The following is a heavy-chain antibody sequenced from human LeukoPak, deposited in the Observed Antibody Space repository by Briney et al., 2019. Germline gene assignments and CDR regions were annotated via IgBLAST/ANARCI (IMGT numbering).Heavy chain of an antibody. J-gene: IGHJ4*02. D-gene: IGHD2-2*03. CDR3: ARDGYCSSTSCLGDAYYFDY. Sequence: SVKVSFKASGGTFSIYAISWVRQAPGQGLEWMGGIIPIFGTANYAQKFQGRVTITADESTSTAYMELSSLRSEDTAVYYCARDGYCSSTSCLGDAYYFDYWGQGTLVTVSS. V-gene: IGHV1-69*13. CDR2: IIPIFGTA. CDR1: GGTFSIYA.